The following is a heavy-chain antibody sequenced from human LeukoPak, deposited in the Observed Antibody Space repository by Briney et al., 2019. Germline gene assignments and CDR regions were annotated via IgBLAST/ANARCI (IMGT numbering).Heavy chain of an antibody. CDR3: TLEFTRGTFDY. CDR1: GFTSSSYW. CDR2: IKQDGSEK. D-gene: IGHD3-16*01. J-gene: IGHJ4*02. V-gene: IGHV3-7*01. Sequence: GGSLRLSCAASGFTSSSYWMSWVRQAPGKGLEWVANIKQDGSEKYYVDSVKGRFTISRDNAKNSLYLQMNSLRAEDTAVYYCTLEFTRGTFDYWGQGTLVTVSS.